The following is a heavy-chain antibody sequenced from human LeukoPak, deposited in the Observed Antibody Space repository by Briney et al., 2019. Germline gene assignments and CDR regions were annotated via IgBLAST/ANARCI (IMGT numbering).Heavy chain of an antibody. CDR1: GFTFGNHW. D-gene: IGHD3-10*01. V-gene: IGHV3-7*01. CDR2: IKEDGSET. CDR3: ARDRGFFLFDY. J-gene: IGHJ4*02. Sequence: GGSLRLSCAASGFTFGNHWKTWVRQAPGKGLEWLAHIKEDGSETAYVDSVRGRFTISRDNAKNSLYLQMSSLRDEDTAVYYCARDRGFFLFDYWGQGTLVSVS.